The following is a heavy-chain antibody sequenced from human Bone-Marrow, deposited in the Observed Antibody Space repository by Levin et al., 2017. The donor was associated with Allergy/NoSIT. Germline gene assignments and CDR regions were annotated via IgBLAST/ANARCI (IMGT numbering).Heavy chain of an antibody. J-gene: IGHJ6*02. CDR3: VRRGRSYSWNDGDGTPYYYHYGMDV. D-gene: IGHD1-20*01. CDR1: GYSFTTYW. CDR2: IYPVDSDT. Sequence: PGESLKISCKGSGYSFTTYWIGWVRQMPGKGLEWMGFIYPVDSDTKYSPSFQGQVTISADNPINTTYLQWNSLKVSDTAMYYCVRRGRSYSWNDGDGTPYYYHYGMDVWGRGTTVTVSS. V-gene: IGHV5-51*01.